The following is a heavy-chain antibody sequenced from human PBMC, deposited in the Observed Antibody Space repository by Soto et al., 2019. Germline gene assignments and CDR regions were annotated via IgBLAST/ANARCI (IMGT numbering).Heavy chain of an antibody. J-gene: IGHJ3*02. CDR1: GFTFSSYA. Sequence: QVQLVESGGGVVQPGRSLRLSCAASGFTFSSYAMHWVRQAPGKGLEWLAVISYDGSNKYYADSVKGRFTISRDNSKNTLYLQMNSLRAEDTAVYYCARDTVVGGAFDIWGQGTMVTVSS. V-gene: IGHV3-30-3*01. CDR2: ISYDGSNK. CDR3: ARDTVVGGAFDI. D-gene: IGHD2-15*01.